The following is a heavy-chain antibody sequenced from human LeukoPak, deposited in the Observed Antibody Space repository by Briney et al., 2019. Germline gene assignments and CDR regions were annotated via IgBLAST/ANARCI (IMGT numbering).Heavy chain of an antibody. V-gene: IGHV3-7*01. CDR3: ARDQARMVRGVIYGYFDY. D-gene: IGHD3-10*01. Sequence: PGGSLRLSCAASGFTFGSYWMSWVRQAPGKGLEWVANITQDGSEKYYVDSVKGRFTISRDNAKNSLYLQMDSLRAEDTAVYYCARDQARMVRGVIYGYFDYWGQGTLVTVSS. CDR1: GFTFGSYW. CDR2: ITQDGSEK. J-gene: IGHJ4*02.